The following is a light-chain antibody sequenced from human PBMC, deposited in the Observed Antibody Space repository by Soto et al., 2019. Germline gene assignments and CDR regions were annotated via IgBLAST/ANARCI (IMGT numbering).Light chain of an antibody. CDR3: QQLHSYPIT. Sequence: MQVTQSPSSLSTSVVDRVTITCRASQSISSYLNWYQQKPGKAPKLLIFDASTLESGVPSRFSGSGSGTDFTLTISSLQPEDFATYYCQQLHSYPITFAQGTRLEIK. CDR2: DAS. CDR1: QSISSY. V-gene: IGKV1-13*02. J-gene: IGKJ5*01.